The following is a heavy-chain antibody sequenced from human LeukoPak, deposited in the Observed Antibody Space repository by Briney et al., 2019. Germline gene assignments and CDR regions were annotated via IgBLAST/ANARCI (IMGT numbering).Heavy chain of an antibody. CDR2: IDQSGNT. D-gene: IGHD1-26*01. V-gene: IGHV4-34*01. Sequence: SETLSLTCAVLGGSFRAYYLHWIRQPPGKGLEWIGEIDQSGNTKYNPSLKSRVTISVDTSKSQFSLHLNSVTAADTAVYYCVIVIMGTTTTDYWGQGALVTVSS. CDR3: VIVIMGTTTTDY. CDR1: GGSFRAYY. J-gene: IGHJ4*02.